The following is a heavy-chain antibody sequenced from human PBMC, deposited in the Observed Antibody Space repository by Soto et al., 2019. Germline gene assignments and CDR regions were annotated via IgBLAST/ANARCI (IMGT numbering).Heavy chain of an antibody. CDR3: ARSSYGDYVFNWYFDL. CDR2: IYYSGST. D-gene: IGHD4-17*01. Sequence: QVQLQESGPGLVKPSQTLSLTCTVSGGSISSGGYYWSWIRQHPGKGLEWIGYIYYSGSTYYNPSLKRRVTISVDTAKNQFSLKLGSVTAADTAVYYCARSSYGDYVFNWYFDLWGRGTLVTVSS. J-gene: IGHJ2*01. CDR1: GGSISSGGYY. V-gene: IGHV4-31*03.